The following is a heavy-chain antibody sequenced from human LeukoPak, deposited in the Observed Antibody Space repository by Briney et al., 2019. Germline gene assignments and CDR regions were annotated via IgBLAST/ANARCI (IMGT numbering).Heavy chain of an antibody. D-gene: IGHD6-6*01. J-gene: IGHJ5*02. V-gene: IGHV3-21*01. CDR1: GFTVSSNY. Sequence: PGGSLRLSCAASGFTVSSNYMSWVRQAPGKGLEWVSSISSSSSYIYYADSVKGRFTISRDNAKNSLYLQMNSLRAEDTAVYYCARGRLAARPGWFDPWGQGTLVTVSS. CDR3: ARGRLAARPGWFDP. CDR2: ISSSSSYI.